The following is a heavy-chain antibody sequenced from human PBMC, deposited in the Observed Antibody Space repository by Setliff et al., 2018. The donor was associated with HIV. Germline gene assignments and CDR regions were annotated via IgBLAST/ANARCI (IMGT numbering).Heavy chain of an antibody. Sequence: SETLSLTCAVSGYSISSGYYWGWIRQPPGKGLEWIGSIYHGGTTYYDPSLRSRVTISEDTSKNQFSLTLTSVTAADTAVYYCVRDPPLITYGPDHPFDIWGQGTMVTVSS. J-gene: IGHJ3*02. D-gene: IGHD3-10*01. CDR3: VRDPPLITYGPDHPFDI. CDR1: GYSISSGYY. CDR2: IYHGGTT. V-gene: IGHV4-38-2*02.